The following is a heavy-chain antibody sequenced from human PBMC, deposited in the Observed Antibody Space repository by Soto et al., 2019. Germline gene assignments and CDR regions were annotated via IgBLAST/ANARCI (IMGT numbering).Heavy chain of an antibody. CDR2: IYYSGST. CDR1: GGSISSGGYY. V-gene: IGHV4-31*03. CDR3: ARESYPWYFDY. Sequence: SETLSLTCTVSGGSISSGGYYWSWIRQHPGKGLEWIGYIYYSGSTYYNPSLKSRVTISVDTSKNQFSLKLSSVTAADTAVYYCARESYPWYFDYWGQGTLVTVLL. J-gene: IGHJ4*02.